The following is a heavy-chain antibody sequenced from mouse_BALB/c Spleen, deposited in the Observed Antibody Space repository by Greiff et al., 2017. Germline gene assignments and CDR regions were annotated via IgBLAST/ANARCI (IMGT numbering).Heavy chain of an antibody. J-gene: IGHJ2*01. CDR3: ARRADITLYYFDY. CDR2: INPYNDGT. CDR1: GYTFTSYV. D-gene: IGHD1-1*01. V-gene: IGHV1-14*01. Sequence: VQLQQSGPELVKPGASVKMSCKASGYTFTSYVMHWVKQKPGQGLEWIGYINPYNDGTKYNEKFKGKATLTSDKSSSTAYMELSSLTSEDSAVYYCARRADITLYYFDYGGQGTTLTVSS.